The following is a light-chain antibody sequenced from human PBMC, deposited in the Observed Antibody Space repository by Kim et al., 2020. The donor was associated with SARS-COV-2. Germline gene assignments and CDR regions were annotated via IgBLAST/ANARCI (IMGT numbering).Light chain of an antibody. V-gene: IGLV3-19*01. CDR3: NSRDSNDNVV. CDR1: SLRRYY. CDR2: GKN. Sequence: VALGQTVRNTCQGDSLRRYYATWYQQKPGQAPIVVIYGKNNRPSGIPDRFSGSSSGITASLTITGTQAGDEADYYCNSRDSNDNVVFGGGTQLTVL. J-gene: IGLJ2*01.